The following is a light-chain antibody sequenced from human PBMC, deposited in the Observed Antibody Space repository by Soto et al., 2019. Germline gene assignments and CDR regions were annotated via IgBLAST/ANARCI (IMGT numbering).Light chain of an antibody. CDR1: SSNIGGGND. CDR2: ANT. CDR3: QSYDKSLSDVV. Sequence: QYVLTQPPSVSGTPGQRVTISCIGSSSNIGGGNDVHWYQQFPGTAPRLLIYANTNRPSGVPDRFSASKSGTSASLAITGLQAEDEADYYCQSYDKSLSDVVFGGGTKLTVL. J-gene: IGLJ2*01. V-gene: IGLV1-40*01.